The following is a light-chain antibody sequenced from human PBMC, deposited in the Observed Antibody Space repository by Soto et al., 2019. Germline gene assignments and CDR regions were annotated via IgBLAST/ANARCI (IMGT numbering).Light chain of an antibody. V-gene: IGKV1-5*03. Sequence: DIQMTQSPSTLSASVGDRVTITCRASQCIRSWLAWHQQKPGKAPRLLIYKASSLESGVPSRFSGSGSGTEFTLTISSLQPDDSATYYCQQYDSYCTFGGGTKVDIK. CDR1: QCIRSW. CDR3: QQYDSYCT. CDR2: KAS. J-gene: IGKJ4*01.